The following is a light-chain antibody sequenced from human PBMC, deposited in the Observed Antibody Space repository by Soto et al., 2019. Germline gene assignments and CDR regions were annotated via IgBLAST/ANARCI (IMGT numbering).Light chain of an antibody. J-gene: IGLJ2*01. CDR3: ISYTTSSTLVV. Sequence: QSALTQPASLSGSPGQSITISCTGSSSDVGGYNYVSWYQQRPGKAPKLMIYDVNNRPSGISYRFSGSKSGNTASLTISGLQAEDEADYYCISYTTSSTLVVFGGGTKLTVL. V-gene: IGLV2-14*01. CDR2: DVN. CDR1: SSDVGGYNY.